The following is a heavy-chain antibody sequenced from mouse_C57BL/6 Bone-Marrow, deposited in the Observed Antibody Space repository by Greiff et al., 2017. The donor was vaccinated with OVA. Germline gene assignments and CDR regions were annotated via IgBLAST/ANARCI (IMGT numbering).Heavy chain of an antibody. CDR1: GFSLTSYA. CDR2: IWPGCGT. Sequence: VKVVESGPGLVAPSQSLSISCTVSGFSLTSYAISWVRQPPGKGLEWLGVIWPGCGTNYNSALKSRLSISKDNSKSQVFVKMNSLQTDDTARYYWARKGYFYFDYWGQGTTLTVSS. CDR3: ARKGYFYFDY. V-gene: IGHV2-9-1*01. D-gene: IGHD2-3*01. J-gene: IGHJ2*01.